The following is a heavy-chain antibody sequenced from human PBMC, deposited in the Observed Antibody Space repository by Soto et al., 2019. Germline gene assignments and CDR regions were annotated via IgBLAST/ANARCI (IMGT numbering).Heavy chain of an antibody. Sequence: SQTRSRTCAISGDSVSSNSAAWNWIRQSPSRGLEWLGRTYYRSKWYNDYAVSVKSRITINPDTSKNQFSLQLNSVTPEDTAVYYCAAAGNIWDLQGWFETWGQGTLVTVFS. V-gene: IGHV6-1*01. CDR3: AAAGNIWDLQGWFET. CDR1: GDSVSSNSAA. CDR2: TYYRSKWYN. D-gene: IGHD1-26*01. J-gene: IGHJ5*02.